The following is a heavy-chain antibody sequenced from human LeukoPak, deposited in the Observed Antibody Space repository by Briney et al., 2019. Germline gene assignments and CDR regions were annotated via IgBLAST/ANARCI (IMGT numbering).Heavy chain of an antibody. CDR3: ARENYDILTGPLDY. CDR2: ISSSSSYI. V-gene: IGHV3-21*01. J-gene: IGHJ4*02. D-gene: IGHD3-9*01. Sequence: PGGSLGLSCAASGFTFSSYSMNWVRQAPGKGLEWVSSISSSSSYIYYADSVKGRFTISRDNAKNSLYLQMNSLRAEDTAVYYCARENYDILTGPLDYWGQGTLVTVSS. CDR1: GFTFSSYS.